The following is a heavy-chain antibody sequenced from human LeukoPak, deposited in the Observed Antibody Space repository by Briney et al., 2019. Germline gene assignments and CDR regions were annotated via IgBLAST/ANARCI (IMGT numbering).Heavy chain of an antibody. Sequence: GGSLRLSCAASGFTFNGYGMHWVRQAPGEGLEWVSAISGRDGSTYYADSVKGRLTISRDNSKNTLYLQMNSLRAEDTAVYYCARGVRVSFDIWGQGTMVTVSS. V-gene: IGHV3-23*01. CDR2: ISGRDGST. CDR3: ARGVRVSFDI. D-gene: IGHD6-13*01. CDR1: GFTFNGYG. J-gene: IGHJ3*02.